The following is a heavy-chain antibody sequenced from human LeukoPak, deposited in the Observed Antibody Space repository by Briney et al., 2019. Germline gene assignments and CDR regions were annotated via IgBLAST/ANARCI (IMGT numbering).Heavy chain of an antibody. CDR3: ARERVYYYYYMDV. J-gene: IGHJ6*03. CDR1: GGSFSGYY. V-gene: IGHV4-34*01. CDR2: INHSGST. D-gene: IGHD5-24*01. Sequence: PSENLSLTCAVYGGSFSGYYWSWIRQPPGKGLEWIGEINHSGSTNYNPSLKSRVTISVDTSKNQFSLKLSSVTAADTAVYYCARERVYYYYYMDVWGKGTTVTVSS.